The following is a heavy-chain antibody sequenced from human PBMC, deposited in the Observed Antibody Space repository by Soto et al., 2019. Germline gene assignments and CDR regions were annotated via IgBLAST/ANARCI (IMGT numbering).Heavy chain of an antibody. Sequence: QVQLVESGGGVVQPGRSLRLSCAASGFTFSSYGMHWVRQAPGKGLEWVAVISYDGSNKYYADSVKGRFTISRDNSKNTLYLQMNSLRAEDTAVYYCAKGLNIPVSGWYFDYWGQGTLVTVSS. V-gene: IGHV3-30*18. D-gene: IGHD6-19*01. J-gene: IGHJ4*02. CDR3: AKGLNIPVSGWYFDY. CDR1: GFTFSSYG. CDR2: ISYDGSNK.